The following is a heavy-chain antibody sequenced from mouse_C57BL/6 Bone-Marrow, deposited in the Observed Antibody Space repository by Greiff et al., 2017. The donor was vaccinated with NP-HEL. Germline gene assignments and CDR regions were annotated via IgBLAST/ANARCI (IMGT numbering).Heavy chain of an antibody. D-gene: IGHD2-4*01. CDR2: IRNKANGYTT. J-gene: IGHJ1*03. CDR3: ARGGYYYDYDGWYCDV. Sequence: EVKLMESGGGLVQPGGSLSLSCAASGFTFTDYYMSWVRQPPGKALEWLGFIRNKANGYTTEYSASVKGRFTISRDNSQSILYLQMNALRAEDSATYYCARGGYYYDYDGWYCDVWGTGTTVTVSS. CDR1: GFTFTDYY. V-gene: IGHV7-3*01.